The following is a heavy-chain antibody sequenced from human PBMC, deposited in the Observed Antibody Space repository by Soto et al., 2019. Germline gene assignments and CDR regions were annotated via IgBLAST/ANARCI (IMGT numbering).Heavy chain of an antibody. CDR3: ARDDEYSGNGMDV. CDR1: GFTFSNYG. D-gene: IGHD3-10*01. J-gene: IGHJ6*02. CDR2: ILNDGSNR. Sequence: QVQLVESGGGVVQPGRSLKLSCAASGFTFSNYGMHWVRQAPGKGLEWVAVILNDGSNRYHADSVKDRFTISRDNSKNMLYLQMNSLRAEDTAMYYCARDDEYSGNGMDVWGQGTTVTVS. V-gene: IGHV3-33*01.